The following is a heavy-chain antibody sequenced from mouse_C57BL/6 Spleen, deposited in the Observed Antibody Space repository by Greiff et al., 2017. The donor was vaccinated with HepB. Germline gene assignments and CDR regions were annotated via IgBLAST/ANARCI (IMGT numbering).Heavy chain of an antibody. CDR2: IDPSDSYT. D-gene: IGHD2-12*01. Sequence: QVQLQQPGAELVMPGASVKLSCKASGYTFTSYWMHWVKQRPGQGLEWIGEIDPSDSYTNYNQKFKGKSTLTVDKSSSTAYMQLSSLTSEDSAVYYCARLRRTGPDYWGQGTTLTVSS. V-gene: IGHV1-69*01. CDR1: GYTFTSYW. J-gene: IGHJ2*01. CDR3: ARLRRTGPDY.